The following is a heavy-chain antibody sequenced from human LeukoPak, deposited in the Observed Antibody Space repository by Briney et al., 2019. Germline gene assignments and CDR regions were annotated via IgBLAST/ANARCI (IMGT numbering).Heavy chain of an antibody. CDR1: GFTFNNYW. Sequence: GGSLRLSCAASGFTFNNYWIHWVRQVPGKGLVWVSRINNDGSSASYVDSVKGRFTISRDNAKNSLSLQMNSLRDEDTAVYYCARGGYNPQYYYYAMDVWGQGTTVTVSS. D-gene: IGHD5-18*01. V-gene: IGHV3-74*01. J-gene: IGHJ6*02. CDR2: INNDGSSA. CDR3: ARGGYNPQYYYYAMDV.